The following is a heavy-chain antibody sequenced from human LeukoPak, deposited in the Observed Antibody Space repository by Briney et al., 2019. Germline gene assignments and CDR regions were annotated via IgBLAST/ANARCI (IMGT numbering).Heavy chain of an antibody. Sequence: PGGSLRLSCAASGFTFSSYGMHWVRQAPGKGLEWVAFIRYDGSNKYYADSVKGRFTISRDNSKNTLYLQMNSLRAEDTAVYYCAKDGDLRGYSGYDFDYWGQGTLVTVSS. D-gene: IGHD5-12*01. V-gene: IGHV3-30*02. J-gene: IGHJ4*02. CDR1: GFTFSSYG. CDR3: AKDGDLRGYSGYDFDY. CDR2: IRYDGSNK.